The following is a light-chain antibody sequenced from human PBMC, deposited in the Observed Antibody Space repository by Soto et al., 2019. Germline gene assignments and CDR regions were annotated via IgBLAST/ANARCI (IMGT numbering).Light chain of an antibody. CDR2: VAS. CDR3: QQYYSYPLVT. CDR1: QGISSY. V-gene: IGKV1-8*01. J-gene: IGKJ5*01. Sequence: AILMTQSPSSFSASPGDRVTITCRARQGISSYLAWYQQKPGKAPKLLIYVASTLQSGVPSRFSGSGSGTDFTLTISSLQPEDFATYYCQQYYSYPLVTFGQGTRLEIK.